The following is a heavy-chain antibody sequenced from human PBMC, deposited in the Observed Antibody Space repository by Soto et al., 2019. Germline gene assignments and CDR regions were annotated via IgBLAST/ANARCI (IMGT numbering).Heavy chain of an antibody. CDR2: IGSHGSTI. V-gene: IGHV3-11*01. CDR1: GFTFRDSF. CDR3: ARNRAPKNWFDP. Sequence: EGSRRLSCVVSGFTFRDSFMRWIRQAPGKGLEWISYIGSHGSTIYYADSVKGRFTISRDNTKNSLFLQMDSLRVDDTAGYYCARNRAPKNWFDPWGKGTLVTVSS. J-gene: IGHJ5*02.